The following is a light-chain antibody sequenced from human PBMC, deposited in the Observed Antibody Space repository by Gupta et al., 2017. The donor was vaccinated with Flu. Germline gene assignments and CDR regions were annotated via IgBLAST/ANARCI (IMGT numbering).Light chain of an antibody. Sequence: DIQMTQSPSPLSASVGDKVTITCRASQDIRDDLGWYQQKPGKAPRRLIYSASALQSEVPSRFSGSGYGTDFTLTISGLQPDDFATYYRLQHHSYPFTFGPGTKV. CDR3: LQHHSYPFT. V-gene: IGKV1-17*01. J-gene: IGKJ3*01. CDR1: QDIRDD. CDR2: SAS.